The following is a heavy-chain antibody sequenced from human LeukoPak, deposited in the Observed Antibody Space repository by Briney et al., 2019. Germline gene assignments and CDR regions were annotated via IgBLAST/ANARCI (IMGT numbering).Heavy chain of an antibody. D-gene: IGHD3-10*01. Sequence: SETLSLTCTLSGDSISSGSYYWSWIRQPAGKGLEWIGRIYGSGRTNYHPSLKSRVTISVDTSKNQFSLKLSAVTAAGTAVYYYARDRRGSGTYWFDPWGQGTLVTVSS. CDR1: GDSISSGSYY. V-gene: IGHV4-61*02. J-gene: IGHJ5*02. CDR3: ARDRRGSGTYWFDP. CDR2: IYGSGRT.